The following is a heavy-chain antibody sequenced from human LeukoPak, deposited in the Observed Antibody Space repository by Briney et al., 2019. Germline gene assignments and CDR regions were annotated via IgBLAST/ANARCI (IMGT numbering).Heavy chain of an antibody. J-gene: IGHJ6*02. CDR2: MNPNSGNT. Sequence: ASVKVSCKASGGTFSSYAISWVRQATGQGLEWMGWMNPNSGNTGYAQKFQGRVTMTRNTSISTAYMELSSLRSEDTAVYYCARHPPRITIFGVVITYYYYYGMDVWGQGTTVTVSS. V-gene: IGHV1-8*02. CDR3: ARHPPRITIFGVVITYYYYYGMDV. CDR1: GGTFSSYA. D-gene: IGHD3-3*01.